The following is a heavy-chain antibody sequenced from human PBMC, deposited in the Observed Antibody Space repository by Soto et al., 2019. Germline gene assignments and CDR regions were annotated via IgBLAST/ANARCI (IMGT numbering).Heavy chain of an antibody. D-gene: IGHD6-19*01. V-gene: IGHV2-5*02. CDR1: GFSFSTTGVG. CDR3: AHRQAQGIGLAGTFDS. CDR2: IYWDDDK. Sequence: QITLKESGPTLVKPTQTLTLTCTFSGFSFSTTGVGVGWIRQPPGKALEWLALIYWDDDKRSSPALKSRLTITKDTSKTQVVLTMTNMDPVDAATYYCAHRQAQGIGLAGTFDSWGQGTLVTVSS. J-gene: IGHJ4*02.